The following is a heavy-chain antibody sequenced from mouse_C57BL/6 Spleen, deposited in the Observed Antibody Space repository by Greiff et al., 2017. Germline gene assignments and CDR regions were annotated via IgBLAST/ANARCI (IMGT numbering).Heavy chain of an antibody. V-gene: IGHV5-9-1*02. CDR3: TRDYDSYYDWYFDV. J-gene: IGHJ1*03. D-gene: IGHD2-3*01. CDR2: ISSGGDYI. Sequence: EVKLMESGAGLVKPGGSLKLSCAASGFTFSSYAMSWVRQTPEKRLEWVAYISSGGDYIYYADTVKGRFTISRDNARNTLYLQMSSLKSEDTAMDYCTRDYDSYYDWYFDVWGTGTTVTVSS. CDR1: GFTFSSYA.